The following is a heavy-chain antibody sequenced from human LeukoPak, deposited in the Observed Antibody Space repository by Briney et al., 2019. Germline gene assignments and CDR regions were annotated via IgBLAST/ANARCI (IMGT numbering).Heavy chain of an antibody. J-gene: IGHJ5*02. V-gene: IGHV3-15*01. CDR2: IKSKTDGGTT. CDR3: TTRFRAMVRGVITNNWFDP. D-gene: IGHD3-10*01. Sequence: GGSLRLSCAASGFTFSNARMSWVRQAPGKGLEWVGRIKSKTDGGTTDYAAPVKGRFTISRDDSKNTLYLQMNSLKTEDTAVYYCTTRFRAMVRGVITNNWFDPWGQGTLVTVSS. CDR1: GFTFSNAR.